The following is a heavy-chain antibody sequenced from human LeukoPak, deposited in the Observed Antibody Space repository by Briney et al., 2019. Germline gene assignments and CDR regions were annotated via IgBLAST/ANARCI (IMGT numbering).Heavy chain of an antibody. Sequence: ASVKVSCKASGYTFTSYDINWVRQATGQGLEWMGWMNPNSGNTGYAQKFQGRVTMTRNTSISTAYMELSSLRSEDTAVYYCARVGGDYYGSSGYSVWGQGTLVTVSS. CDR1: GYTFTSYD. CDR2: MNPNSGNT. D-gene: IGHD3-22*01. V-gene: IGHV1-8*01. J-gene: IGHJ4*02. CDR3: ARVGGDYYGSSGYSV.